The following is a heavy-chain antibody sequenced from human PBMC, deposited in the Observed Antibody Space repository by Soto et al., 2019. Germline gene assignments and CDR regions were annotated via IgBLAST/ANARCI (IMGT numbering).Heavy chain of an antibody. CDR1: GYAFSTYG. D-gene: IGHD1-26*01. CDR2: ISAYNGDS. V-gene: IGHV1-18*01. CDR3: AGSSGTSYIWFDP. J-gene: IGHJ5*02. Sequence: QVQLVQSATEVKKPGASVKVSCKSSGYAFSTYGISWVRQAPGQGLEWMAWISAYNGDSNYAQHLQDRVTLTTDTSTSTAYMELRSLRSDDTAVYVCAGSSGTSYIWFDPLGQGTLVIVSP.